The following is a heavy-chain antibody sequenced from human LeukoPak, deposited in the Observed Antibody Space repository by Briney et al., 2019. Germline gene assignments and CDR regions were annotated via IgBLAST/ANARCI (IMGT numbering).Heavy chain of an antibody. CDR2: IYYSGST. J-gene: IGHJ4*02. D-gene: IGHD2-2*01. V-gene: IGHV4-39*01. CDR1: GGSISSSSYY. CDR3: ARHDCSSTSCSDYFDY. Sequence: SETLSLTCTVSGGSISSSSYYWGWIRQPPGKGLEWIGSIYYSGSTYYNPSLKSRVTISVDTSKNQFSLKLSSVTAADTAVYYCARHDCSSTSCSDYFDYWGQGTLVTVSS.